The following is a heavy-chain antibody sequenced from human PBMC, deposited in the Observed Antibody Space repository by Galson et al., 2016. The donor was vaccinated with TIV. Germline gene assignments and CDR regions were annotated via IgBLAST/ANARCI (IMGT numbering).Heavy chain of an antibody. D-gene: IGHD3-3*01. CDR1: GYRFSHSW. J-gene: IGHJ6*02. CDR3: ARHGYDFWNGQDYFFYGMDV. V-gene: IGHV5-51*01. Sequence: QSGAEVKKPGGSLEISCKTSGYRFSHSWIGWVRQKPGKGLEWVGHIYPGDSDTRYSPSFQGHVTISADTSIDTAYLQWGSLKASDTAIYYWARHGYDFWNGQDYFFYGMDVWGQGTTVTVSS. CDR2: IYPGDSDT.